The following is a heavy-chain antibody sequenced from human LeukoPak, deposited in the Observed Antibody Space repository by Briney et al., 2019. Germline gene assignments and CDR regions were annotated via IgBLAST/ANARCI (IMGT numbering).Heavy chain of an antibody. CDR2: ISGSGTST. V-gene: IGHV3-23*01. Sequence: PGGSLRLSCAASGFTFSNYAMSWVRQAPGKGLEWVSGISGSGTSTYYVDSVKGRFTISRDNSKSTLYLQMNSLRAEDTAVYYCAKDKSHTAMATNPDYWGQGTLVTVSS. J-gene: IGHJ4*02. CDR3: AKDKSHTAMATNPDY. D-gene: IGHD5-18*01. CDR1: GFTFSNYA.